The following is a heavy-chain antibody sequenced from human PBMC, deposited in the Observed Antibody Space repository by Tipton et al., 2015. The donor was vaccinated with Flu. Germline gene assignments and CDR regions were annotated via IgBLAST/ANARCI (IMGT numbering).Heavy chain of an antibody. J-gene: IGHJ4*02. CDR1: GDSITNDNYY. D-gene: IGHD3-22*01. CDR2: IYTSGGI. Sequence: TLSLTCTVSGDSITNDNYYWTWIRQPAGRGLEWIGRIYTSGGIDYNPSLRSRVTISVDTSRHLLSLTLSSVTAADTAIYYCAGDLKWSSAYYNPFGYWGQGTLVTVSS. V-gene: IGHV4-61*02. CDR3: AGDLKWSSAYYNPFGY.